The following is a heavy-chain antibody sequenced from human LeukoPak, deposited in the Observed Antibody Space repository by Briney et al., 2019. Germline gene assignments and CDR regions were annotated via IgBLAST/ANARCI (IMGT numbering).Heavy chain of an antibody. D-gene: IGHD3-9*01. V-gene: IGHV3-21*01. Sequence: GGSLRLSCAASGFSFSSYSMNWVRQAPGRGLEWVSSINTGSYYIYYADSVKGRFTISRDNAKNSLYLQMNSLRAEDTAVYYCARADYDILTLPDYWSQGTLVTVSS. CDR1: GFSFSSYS. CDR3: ARADYDILTLPDY. J-gene: IGHJ4*02. CDR2: INTGSYYI.